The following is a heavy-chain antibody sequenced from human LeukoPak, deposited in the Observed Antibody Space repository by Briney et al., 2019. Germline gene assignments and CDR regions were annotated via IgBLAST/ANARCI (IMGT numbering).Heavy chain of an antibody. CDR2: IYNRWNT. CDR3: AREGGSYSSSYYFGFDV. V-gene: IGHV4-59*01. J-gene: IGHJ3*01. CDR1: GPSISIYY. Sequence: PSEPLTLPCTVSGPSISIYYWSWLRHSPGQGLEWIGYIYNRWNTNYNPSLKSRLTISLDRSINQFSLKLSPVTAADTAVYYCAREGGSYSSSYYFGFDVWGHGTKVTVSS. D-gene: IGHD6-13*01.